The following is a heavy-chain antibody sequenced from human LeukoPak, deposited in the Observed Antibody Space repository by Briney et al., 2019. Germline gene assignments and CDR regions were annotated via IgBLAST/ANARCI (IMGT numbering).Heavy chain of an antibody. V-gene: IGHV3-21*01. CDR3: ASYTAASDAFDI. J-gene: IGHJ3*02. D-gene: IGHD5-18*01. Sequence: GGSLRLSCAASGFTFSSYSMNWVRQAPGKGLEWVSSISSSSSYIYYADSVKGRFTISRDNAKNSLYLQMNSLRAEDTAVYYCASYTAASDAFDIWGQGTMVTVSS. CDR1: GFTFSSYS. CDR2: ISSSSSYI.